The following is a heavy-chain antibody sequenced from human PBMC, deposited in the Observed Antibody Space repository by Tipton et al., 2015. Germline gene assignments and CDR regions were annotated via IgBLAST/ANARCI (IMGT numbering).Heavy chain of an antibody. V-gene: IGHV4-61*01. Sequence: TLSLTCTVSGGSVTSGSYYWSWIRQPPGKGLEWIGYISYTDGAHYNPALKSRVTISVDTSKNQFSLKLNSVTAADTAVYYCARQTYGYCTSSNCYDGAFDIWGQGTVVTVS. D-gene: IGHD2-2*03. CDR2: ISYTDGA. J-gene: IGHJ3*02. CDR3: ARQTYGYCTSSNCYDGAFDI. CDR1: GGSVTSGSYY.